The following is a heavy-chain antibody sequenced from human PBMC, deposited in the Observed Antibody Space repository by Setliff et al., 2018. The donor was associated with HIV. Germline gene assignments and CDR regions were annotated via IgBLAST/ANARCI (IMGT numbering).Heavy chain of an antibody. CDR2: IYTRGNT. V-gene: IGHV4-61*02. CDR1: GYSISSSGHN. D-gene: IGHD2-21*02. Sequence: PSETLSLTCAVSGYSISSSGHNWSWIRQAAGKGLEWIGRIYTRGNTNYNPSLRSRVTMSVDTSKNQFSLKVTSVTAADTAVYYCTRDLWGDDYYYNNMDVWGKGTTVTVSS. CDR3: TRDLWGDDYYYNNMDV. J-gene: IGHJ6*03.